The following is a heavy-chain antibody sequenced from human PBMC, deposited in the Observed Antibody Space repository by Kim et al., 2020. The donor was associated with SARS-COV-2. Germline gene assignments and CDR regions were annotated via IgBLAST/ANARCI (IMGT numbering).Heavy chain of an antibody. CDR1: GGSISSGGYY. CDR3: ARGLYYSDSRGDSYLYYFDY. Sequence: SETLSLTCTVSGGSISSGGYYWSWIRHHPGKGLEWIGYIYYSGSTYYNPSLKSRVTISVDTSKNQFSLKLSSVTAADTAMYYCARGLYYSDSRGDSYLYYFDYWGQGSLVTVSS. J-gene: IGHJ4*02. V-gene: IGHV4-31*03. D-gene: IGHD3-22*01. CDR2: IYYSGST.